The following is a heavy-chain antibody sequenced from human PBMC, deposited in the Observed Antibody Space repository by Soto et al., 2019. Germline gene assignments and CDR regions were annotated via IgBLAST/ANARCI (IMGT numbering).Heavy chain of an antibody. CDR1: GGSISSYY. CDR3: AGRYGASFEY. J-gene: IGHJ4*02. Sequence: PSETLSLTCTVSGGSISSYYWSWIRQPPGKGLEWIGYIYYSGSTNYNPSLKSRVTISVDTSKNQFSLKLSSVTAADTDVYYCAGRYGASFEYWGQGTLVTVSS. V-gene: IGHV4-59*01. D-gene: IGHD4-17*01. CDR2: IYYSGST.